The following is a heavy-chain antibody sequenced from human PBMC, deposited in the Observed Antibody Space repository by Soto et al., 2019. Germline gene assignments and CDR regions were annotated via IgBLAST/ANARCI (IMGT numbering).Heavy chain of an antibody. CDR1: GYTFTNYF. V-gene: IGHV1-46*01. CDR2: INPSADST. CDR3: AREYSRSRVFSF. D-gene: IGHD1-26*01. Sequence: GASVKVSCKASGYTFTNYFIHWVRQAPGQGLEWMGIINPSADSTSYTQKFQGRVTMTRDTSTSTVYMELSSLRSEDTAVYYCAREYSRSRVFSFWGQGTLVTVSS. J-gene: IGHJ4*02.